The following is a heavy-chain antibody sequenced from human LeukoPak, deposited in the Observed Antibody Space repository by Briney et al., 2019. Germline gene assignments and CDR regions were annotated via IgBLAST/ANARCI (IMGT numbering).Heavy chain of an antibody. J-gene: IGHJ4*02. Sequence: PPGGSLRLSCAASGFSVSISYMTWVRQTPGKGLEWISIIHSYGDTFYADSVKGRFTISRDNSKNTLYLQMNSLRAEDTAVYYCANYRQSITAAGNSREFADYWGQGTLVTVSS. CDR3: ANYRQSITAAGNSREFADY. D-gene: IGHD6-13*01. CDR1: GFSVSISY. CDR2: IHSYGDT. V-gene: IGHV3-53*01.